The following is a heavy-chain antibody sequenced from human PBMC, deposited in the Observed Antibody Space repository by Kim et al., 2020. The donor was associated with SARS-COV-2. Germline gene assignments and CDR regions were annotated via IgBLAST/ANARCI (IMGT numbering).Heavy chain of an antibody. CDR2: IYTSGYT. J-gene: IGHJ6*04. V-gene: IGHV4-61*02. CDR1: GDSISSGSYY. Sequence: SETLSLTCTVSGDSISSGSYYWSWLRQPAGKGLEWIGRIYTSGYTNYNPSLKIRVTISIDTSKNHFSLNLSSVTAADTAVYYCARAGSGWYRGYYSYGLDVWGKGTTVPVSS. CDR3: ARAGSGWYRGYYSYGLDV. D-gene: IGHD6-13*01.